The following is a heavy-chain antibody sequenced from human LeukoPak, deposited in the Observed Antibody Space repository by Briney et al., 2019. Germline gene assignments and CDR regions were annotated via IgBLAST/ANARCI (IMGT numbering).Heavy chain of an antibody. J-gene: IGHJ4*02. D-gene: IGHD6-19*01. V-gene: IGHV3-23*01. CDR2: ISGSGGST. Sequence: GGPLRLSCAASGFTFSSYAMSWVRQAPGKGLEWVSAISGSGGSTYYADSVKGRFTISRDNSKNTLYLQMNSLRAEDTAVYYCARDVLAVTGMGVALDYWGQGTLVTVS. CDR1: GFTFSSYA. CDR3: ARDVLAVTGMGVALDY.